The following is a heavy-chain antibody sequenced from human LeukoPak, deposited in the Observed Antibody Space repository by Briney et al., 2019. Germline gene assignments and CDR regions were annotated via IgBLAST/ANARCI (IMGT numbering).Heavy chain of an antibody. J-gene: IGHJ3*02. V-gene: IGHV1-24*01. D-gene: IGHD3-3*02. CDR1: GYTLNELS. CDR2: FDPEDGET. CDR3: ATVCISPNAFDI. Sequence: GASVKVSCKVSGYTLNELSIQWVRQAPGKGLEWMGGFDPEDGETIYAQKFQGRVTMTEDTSTDTAYMELSSLRSEDTAVYYCATVCISPNAFDIWGRGTMVTVSS.